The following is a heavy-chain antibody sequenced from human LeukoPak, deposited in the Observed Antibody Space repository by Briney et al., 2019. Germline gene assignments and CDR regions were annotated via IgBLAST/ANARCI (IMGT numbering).Heavy chain of an antibody. J-gene: IGHJ6*03. CDR3: ATSGDYYYYYMDV. CDR2: INHSGST. V-gene: IGHV4-34*01. Sequence: SETLSLTCAVYGGSFSGYYWSWIRQPPGKGLEWIGEINHSGSTNYNPSLKSRVTTSVDTSKNQFSLKLSSVTAADTAVYYCATSGDYYYYYMDVWGKGTTVTISS. CDR1: GGSFSGYY. D-gene: IGHD6-19*01.